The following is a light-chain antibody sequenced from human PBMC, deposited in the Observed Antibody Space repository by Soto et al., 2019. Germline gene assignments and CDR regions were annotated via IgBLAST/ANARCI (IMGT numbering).Light chain of an antibody. CDR1: QTLSSW. CDR3: QQYNSYSLT. J-gene: IGKJ4*01. V-gene: IGKV1-5*01. Sequence: DIQMTQSPSTLSASVGDRVTITCRASQTLSSWLAWYQQKPGKAPKLLIYDMSSLESGVPSRFSGSGSGTEFTLTISSLQPDDFATYYCQQYNSYSLTFGGGTKVEIK. CDR2: DMS.